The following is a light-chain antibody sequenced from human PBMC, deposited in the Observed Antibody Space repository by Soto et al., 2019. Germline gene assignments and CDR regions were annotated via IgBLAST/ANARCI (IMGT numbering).Light chain of an antibody. Sequence: DLQMTQSPSSLSASVGDRVTITCQASLDIDNYLNWYQQKPGEAPKIVIYDASILETGVPSRFSGSGSGTDFTFTISSLQPEDVATYYCQHYHNLPMYTFGQGTRLEIK. V-gene: IGKV1-33*01. CDR2: DAS. J-gene: IGKJ2*01. CDR1: LDIDNY. CDR3: QHYHNLPMYT.